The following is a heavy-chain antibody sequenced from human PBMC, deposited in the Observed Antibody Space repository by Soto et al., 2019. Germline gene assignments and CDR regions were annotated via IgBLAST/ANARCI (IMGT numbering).Heavy chain of an antibody. Sequence: PSETLSLTCAVYGGSFSCYYWSWIRQPPGKGLEWIGEINHSGSTNYNPSLKSRVTISVDTSKNQFSLKLGSVTAADTAVYYCASRTSIAAGNGWFDPWGQGTLVTVSS. CDR1: GGSFSCYY. V-gene: IGHV4-34*01. CDR2: INHSGST. D-gene: IGHD6-13*01. J-gene: IGHJ5*02. CDR3: ASRTSIAAGNGWFDP.